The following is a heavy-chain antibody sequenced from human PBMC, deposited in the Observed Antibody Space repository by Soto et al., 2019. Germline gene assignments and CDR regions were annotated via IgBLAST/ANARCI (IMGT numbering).Heavy chain of an antibody. Sequence: EVQLVESGGGLIQPGGSLRLSCAASGFTVSNNYMSWVRQAPGKGLEWVSSISSTTNYIYYADSMKGRFTVSRDNAKNSVYLEMNSLSAEDTAVYYCARESEDLTSNFDYWGQGTLVTVSS. CDR3: ARESEDLTSNFDY. CDR1: GFTVSNNY. CDR2: ISSTTNYI. V-gene: IGHV3-21*01. J-gene: IGHJ4*02.